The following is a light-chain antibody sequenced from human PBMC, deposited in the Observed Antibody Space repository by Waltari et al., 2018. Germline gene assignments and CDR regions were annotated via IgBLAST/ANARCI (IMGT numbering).Light chain of an antibody. V-gene: IGLV2-11*01. CDR2: EVT. Sequence: QSDLTQPRSVSGSPGQSVTISCTGTRSNYVSWYQQHPGKAPQLMIFEVTRRPSGVPDRFSGSKSGNTASLTISGLQAEDEADYYCCSYGGRYVFGTATKVTVL. CDR1: RSNY. J-gene: IGLJ1*01. CDR3: CSYGGRYV.